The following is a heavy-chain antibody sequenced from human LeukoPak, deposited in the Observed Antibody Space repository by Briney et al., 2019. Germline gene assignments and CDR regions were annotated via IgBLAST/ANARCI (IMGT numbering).Heavy chain of an antibody. D-gene: IGHD2-21*02. Sequence: GGSLRLSCAASGFTFSSYAKSWVRQAPGKGLEWVSAISGSGGSTYYADSVKGRFTISRDNSKNTLYLQMNSLRAEDTAVYYCAKVVLAYCGGDCYPGDYFDYWGQGTLVTVSS. J-gene: IGHJ4*02. V-gene: IGHV3-23*01. CDR2: ISGSGGST. CDR1: GFTFSSYA. CDR3: AKVVLAYCGGDCYPGDYFDY.